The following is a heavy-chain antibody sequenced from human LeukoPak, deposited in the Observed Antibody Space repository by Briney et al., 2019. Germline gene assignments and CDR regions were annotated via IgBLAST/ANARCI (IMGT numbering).Heavy chain of an antibody. Sequence: RAGGSLRLSCAASGFTFSNYWMHWARQAPGKGLVWVSRIVGDGSATIYADSVKGRFTISRDNAKDTLYLQMNSLRAEDTAVYYCARDGLLPDYWGQGTLVTVSS. CDR1: GFTFSNYW. CDR2: IVGDGSAT. V-gene: IGHV3-74*01. J-gene: IGHJ4*02. CDR3: ARDGLLPDY. D-gene: IGHD2-15*01.